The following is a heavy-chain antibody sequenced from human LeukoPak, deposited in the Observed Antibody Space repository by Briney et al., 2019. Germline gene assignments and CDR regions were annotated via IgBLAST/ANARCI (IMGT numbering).Heavy chain of an antibody. D-gene: IGHD7-27*01. CDR1: GFTFGSYW. Sequence: GGSLRLSCAASGFTFGSYWMSWVRQAPGKGLEWVANIKQDGSEKNYVDSVKGRFTISRDNAKNSVYLQMNSLRAEDTAVYYCAAGDYFDYWGQGILVAVSS. V-gene: IGHV3-7*01. J-gene: IGHJ4*02. CDR3: AAGDYFDY. CDR2: IKQDGSEK.